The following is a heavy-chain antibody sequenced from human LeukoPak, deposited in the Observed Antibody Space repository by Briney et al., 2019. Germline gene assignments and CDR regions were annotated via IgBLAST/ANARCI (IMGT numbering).Heavy chain of an antibody. V-gene: IGHV4-61*08. Sequence: PSETLSLTCAVSGGSISSGGYYWSWIRQPPGKGLEWIGYIYYSGSTNYNPSLKSRVTISVDTSKNQFSLKLSSVTAADTAVYYCARGGSGYSYAGNWFDPWGQGTLVTVSS. CDR3: ARGGSGYSYAGNWFDP. CDR2: IYYSGST. CDR1: GGSISSGGYY. D-gene: IGHD5-18*01. J-gene: IGHJ5*02.